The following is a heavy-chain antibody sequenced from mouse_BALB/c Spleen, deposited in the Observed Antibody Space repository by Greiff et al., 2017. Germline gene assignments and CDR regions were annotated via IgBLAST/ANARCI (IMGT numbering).Heavy chain of an antibody. D-gene: IGHD2-2*01. V-gene: IGHV1S56*01. Sequence: QVQLQQSGPELVKPGASVRISCKASGYTFTSYYIHWVKQRPGQGLEWIGWIYPGNVNTKYNEKFKGKATLTADKSSSTAYMQLSSLTSEDSAVYFCARGRVYGYDVAYFDYWGQGTTLTVSS. CDR2: IYPGNVNT. J-gene: IGHJ2*01. CDR3: ARGRVYGYDVAYFDY. CDR1: GYTFTSYY.